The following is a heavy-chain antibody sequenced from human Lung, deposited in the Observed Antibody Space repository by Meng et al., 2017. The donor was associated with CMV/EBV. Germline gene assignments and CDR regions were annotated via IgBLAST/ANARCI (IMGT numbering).Heavy chain of an antibody. V-gene: IGHV1-18*01. CDR1: GYTFISYG. D-gene: IGHD5-12*01. Sequence: ASVXVSXKASGYTFISYGISWVRQAPGQGLEWMGWISAYNGRTNYAQKFQGRVTMTTDTSTNTAYTELRSLRSDDTAVYFCARGGYSDYDVRGSDYYYGMDVWGQGXTVPSP. CDR2: ISAYNGRT. CDR3: ARGGYSDYDVRGSDYYYGMDV. J-gene: IGHJ6*02.